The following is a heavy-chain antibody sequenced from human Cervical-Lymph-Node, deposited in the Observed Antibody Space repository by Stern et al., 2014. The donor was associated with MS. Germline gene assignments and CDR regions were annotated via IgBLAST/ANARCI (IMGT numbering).Heavy chain of an antibody. CDR1: GYTFTASP. V-gene: IGHV7-4-1*02. Sequence: VQLVEYGAELKEPGASLKVSCKASGYTFTASPMNCVRQAPGQGLEWMGWINTNKWCPTYALGCPRLFVFSSDTSFISAYLQINSLKAEYTAVYYFATFSGRLGVPFDSWGQGTLLPVSS. J-gene: IGHJ4*02. D-gene: IGHD5-12*01. CDR2: INTNKWCP. CDR3: ATFSGRLGVPFDS.